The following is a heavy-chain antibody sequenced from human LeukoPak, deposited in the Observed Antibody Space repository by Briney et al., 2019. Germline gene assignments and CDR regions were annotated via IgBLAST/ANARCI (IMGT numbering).Heavy chain of an antibody. CDR2: ISSNGGST. CDR1: GFTFSSYA. D-gene: IGHD3-10*01. V-gene: IGHV3-64*01. Sequence: GGSLRLSCAASGFTFSSYAMHWVRQAPGKGLEYVSAISSNGGSTYYANSVKGRFTISRDNSKNTVYLQMGSLRPEETAVYYCAAYYYGSGSDYSDYWGQGTLVTVSS. J-gene: IGHJ4*02. CDR3: AAYYYGSGSDYSDY.